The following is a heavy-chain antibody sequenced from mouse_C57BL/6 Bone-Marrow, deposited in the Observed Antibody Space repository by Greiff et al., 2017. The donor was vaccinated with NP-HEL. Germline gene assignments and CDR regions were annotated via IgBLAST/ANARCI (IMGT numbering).Heavy chain of an antibody. J-gene: IGHJ4*01. D-gene: IGHD1-1*01. CDR1: GFSLTSYG. Sequence: QVQLQQSGPGLVQPSQSLSITCTVSGFSLTSYGVHWVRQSPGKGLEWLGVIWRGGSTDYNAAFMSRLSITKDNSKSQVFFKMNSLQADDTAIYYCAKNWGYYYGSSPYAMDYWGQGTSVTGSS. CDR3: AKNWGYYYGSSPYAMDY. V-gene: IGHV2-5*01. CDR2: IWRGGST.